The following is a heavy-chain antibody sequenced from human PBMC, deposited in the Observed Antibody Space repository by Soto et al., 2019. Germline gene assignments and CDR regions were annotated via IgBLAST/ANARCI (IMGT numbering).Heavy chain of an antibody. CDR1: GFTFSRDA. CDR3: VKFSFSCYGDYYYVIYF. Sequence: GGSVRISCSAPGFTFSRDAMHCVRQAPEKGLEYVSAISSNGRSTYYADSVKGRYTISRDNSKNTLYLQMSSLRAEDTAVYYCVKFSFSCYGDYYYVIYFRAQRTTVTVS. J-gene: IGHJ6*02. D-gene: IGHD2-15*01. V-gene: IGHV3-64D*08. CDR2: ISSNGRST.